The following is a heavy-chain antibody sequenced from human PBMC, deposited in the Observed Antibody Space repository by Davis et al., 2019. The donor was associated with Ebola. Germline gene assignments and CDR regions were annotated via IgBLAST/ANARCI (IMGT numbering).Heavy chain of an antibody. V-gene: IGHV3-73*01. Sequence: LSLTCAASGFTFSGSAMHWVRQASGKGLEWVGRIRSKANSYATAYAASVKGRSTISRDDSKNTAYLQMNSLKTEDTAVYYCTTPGIAVAGDYWGQGTLVTVSS. CDR3: TTPGIAVAGDY. D-gene: IGHD6-19*01. J-gene: IGHJ4*02. CDR2: IRSKANSYAT. CDR1: GFTFSGSA.